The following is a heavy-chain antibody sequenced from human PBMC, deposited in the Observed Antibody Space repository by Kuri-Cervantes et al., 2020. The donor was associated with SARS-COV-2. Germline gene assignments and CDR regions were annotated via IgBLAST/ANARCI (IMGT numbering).Heavy chain of an antibody. CDR2: INPNSGGT. J-gene: IGHJ6*02. D-gene: IGHD3-10*02. Sequence: ASVKVSCKASGYTFTGYYIHWVRQAPGQGLEWMGWINPNSGGTNYAQKVQGWVTMTRDTSINTAYMELSRLRSDDTAVYYCARARVRGLITAYYYYGMDVWGQGTTVTVSS. V-gene: IGHV1-2*04. CDR3: ARARVRGLITAYYYYGMDV. CDR1: GYTFTGYY.